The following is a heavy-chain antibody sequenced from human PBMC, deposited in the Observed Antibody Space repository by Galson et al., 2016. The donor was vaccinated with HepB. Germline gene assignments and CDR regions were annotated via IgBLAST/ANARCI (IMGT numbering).Heavy chain of an antibody. CDR2: IKGDGSEK. CDR3: ATDLNWAGY. J-gene: IGHJ4*02. Sequence: SLRLSCAASGFTFSNYWMTWVRQAPGRGLECVANIKGDGSEKYYVDSVKGRFTISGDNAKNSLYLQMNSLTAEDTALYYCATDLNWAGYWGQGTLVTVSS. V-gene: IGHV3-7*01. D-gene: IGHD7-27*01. CDR1: GFTFSNYW.